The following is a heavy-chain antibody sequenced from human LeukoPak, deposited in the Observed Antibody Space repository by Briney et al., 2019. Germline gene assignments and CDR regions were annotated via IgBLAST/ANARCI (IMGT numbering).Heavy chain of an antibody. D-gene: IGHD2-15*01. CDR3: AAEASGGSSYSYFDY. CDR1: GFTFTSSA. CDR2: IVVGSGNT. V-gene: IGHV1-58*01. Sequence: GAPVKVSCKASGFTFTSSAVQWVRQARGQRLEWIGWIVVGSGNTNYAQKFQERVTITRDMSTSTAYMELSSLRSEDTAVYYCAAEASGGSSYSYFDYWGQGTLVTVSS. J-gene: IGHJ4*02.